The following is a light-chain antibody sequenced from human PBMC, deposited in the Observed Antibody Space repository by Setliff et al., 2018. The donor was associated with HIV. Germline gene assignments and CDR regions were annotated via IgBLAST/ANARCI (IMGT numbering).Light chain of an antibody. Sequence: NFMLTQPHSVSESPGKTVTISCTRSSGSIASNYVQWYQQRPGSVPTTVIYEDNQRPSGVPDRFSGSIDSSSNSASLTISGLKTEDEADYYCQSYDSDSGVFGGGTQLTVL. CDR1: SGSIASNY. J-gene: IGLJ3*02. CDR3: QSYDSDSGV. CDR2: EDN. V-gene: IGLV6-57*03.